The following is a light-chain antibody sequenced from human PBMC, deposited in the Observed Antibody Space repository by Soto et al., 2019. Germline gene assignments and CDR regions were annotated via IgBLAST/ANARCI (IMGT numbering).Light chain of an antibody. CDR3: AAWDDSLNGYV. Sequence: QSVLTQPPSASGTPGQRVTISCSGGSSNIGTNAVNWYQQLPGTAPKLLIYNNNQRPSGVPDRFSGSKPGTSASLAISGLQSEDEADYYCAAWDDSLNGYVFGTGTKVT. J-gene: IGLJ1*01. CDR1: SSNIGTNA. V-gene: IGLV1-44*01. CDR2: NNN.